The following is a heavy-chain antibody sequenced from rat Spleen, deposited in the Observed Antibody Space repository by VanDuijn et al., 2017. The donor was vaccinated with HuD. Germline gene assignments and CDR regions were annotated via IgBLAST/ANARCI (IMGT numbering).Heavy chain of an antibody. D-gene: IGHD4-3*01. J-gene: IGHJ3*01. CDR1: GFTFNNYW. V-gene: IGHV5-29*01. CDR2: FSYDGFTT. Sequence: EVQLVESGGGLVQPGRSLKLSCVASGFTFNNYWMYWIRQAPGRGLEWVATFSYDGFTTYYRDSVRGRFTISSDDAKTTLYLQMDSLRSEDTATYYCARQDTSGYSNWFAYWGQGTLVTVSS. CDR3: ARQDTSGYSNWFAY.